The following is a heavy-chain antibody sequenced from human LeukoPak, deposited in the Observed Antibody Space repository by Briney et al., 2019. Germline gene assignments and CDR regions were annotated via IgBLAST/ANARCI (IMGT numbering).Heavy chain of an antibody. CDR3: ARNRIAAAGTFGWFDP. CDR2: IYYSGST. V-gene: IGHV4-59*01. J-gene: IGHJ5*02. D-gene: IGHD6-13*01. CDR1: GGSISSYY. Sequence: PSETLSLTCTVSGGSISSYYWSWIRQPPGKGLEWIGYIYYSGSTNYNPSLKSRVTISVDTSKNQFSLKLSSVTAADTAVYYCARNRIAAAGTFGWFDPWGQGTLVTVSS.